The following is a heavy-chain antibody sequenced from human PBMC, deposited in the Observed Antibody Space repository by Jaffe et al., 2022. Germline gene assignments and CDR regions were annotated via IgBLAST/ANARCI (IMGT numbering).Heavy chain of an antibody. Sequence: QLQLQESGPGLVKPSETLSLTCTVSGGSISSSSYYWGWIRQPPGKGLEWIGSIYYSGSTYYNPSLKSRVTISVDTSKNQFSLKLSSVTAADTAVYYCARHPFSYGDYLIDYWGQGTLVTVSS. CDR1: GGSISSSSYY. D-gene: IGHD4-17*01. V-gene: IGHV4-39*01. J-gene: IGHJ4*02. CDR2: IYYSGST. CDR3: ARHPFSYGDYLIDY.